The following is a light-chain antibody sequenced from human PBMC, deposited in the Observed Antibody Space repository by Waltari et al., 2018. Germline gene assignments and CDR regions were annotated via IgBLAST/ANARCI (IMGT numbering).Light chain of an antibody. CDR1: QTVNNW. CDR3: QQYNTFSGS. Sequence: QMTQSPSTLSASIVDNVTITCRASQTVNNWLAWYQLKPGKAPKLLIYEVSTLDSGVPSRFSGSGSATEFTLTIASLQPDDFATYYCQQYNTFSGSFGQGTKVEVK. J-gene: IGKJ1*01. V-gene: IGKV1-5*03. CDR2: EVS.